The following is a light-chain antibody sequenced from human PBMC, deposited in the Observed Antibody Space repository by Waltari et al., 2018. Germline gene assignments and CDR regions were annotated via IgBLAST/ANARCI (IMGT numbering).Light chain of an antibody. CDR1: QSLSNNY. CDR2: HAS. CDR3: QQYGTSSLS. J-gene: IGKJ4*01. V-gene: IGKV3-20*01. Sequence: EIVLTQSPGTPSLSPGERATLSCRASQSLSNNYLAWYQQKPGQAPRLLIYHASSRTTGIPDRFGGSGSGTDFTLSISRVEPEDFAVYYCQQYGTSSLSFGGGTKVEIK.